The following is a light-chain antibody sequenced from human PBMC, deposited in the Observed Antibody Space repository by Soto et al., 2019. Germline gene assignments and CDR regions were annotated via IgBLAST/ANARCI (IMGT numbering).Light chain of an antibody. Sequence: QSVLTQPASVSGSPGLSIAISCTGTSRDVGGYNSVSWYQQQPGKVPKLMIYDVSNRPSGVSNRFSGSKSGKTASLTISGLQAEDEGDYYCSSYTTGGSYVFGTGTKLTVL. CDR1: SRDVGGYNS. CDR3: SSYTTGGSYV. V-gene: IGLV2-14*01. CDR2: DVS. J-gene: IGLJ1*01.